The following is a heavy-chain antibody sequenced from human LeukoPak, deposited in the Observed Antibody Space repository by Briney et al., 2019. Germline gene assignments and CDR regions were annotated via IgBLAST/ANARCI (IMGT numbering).Heavy chain of an antibody. CDR3: GKDLLSGSSAWYLTPFDY. Sequence: GGSLRRSCSASGSTFSGLAMSWVRHAPGKGLEGVSTISSDGGITYYADSVKGRFTISRDNSKNTLYLQMNSLRAEDTAVYYCGKDLLSGSSAWYLTPFDYWGQGTLVTVSS. CDR2: ISSDGGIT. D-gene: IGHD6-19*01. J-gene: IGHJ4*02. CDR1: GSTFSGLA. V-gene: IGHV3-23*01.